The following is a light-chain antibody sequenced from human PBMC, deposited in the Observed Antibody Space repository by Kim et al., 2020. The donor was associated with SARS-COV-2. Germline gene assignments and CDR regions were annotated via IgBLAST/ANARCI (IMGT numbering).Light chain of an antibody. V-gene: IGKV1-39*01. Sequence: ASVGDRVTITCRASQSISSLLNWYKQKPGKAPNLLIYGASSLQSGVPSRFSGAGSGTDFTLTISSLQPEDFATYYCQQSYHTPITFGQGTRLEIK. CDR1: QSISSL. J-gene: IGKJ5*01. CDR3: QQSYHTPIT. CDR2: GAS.